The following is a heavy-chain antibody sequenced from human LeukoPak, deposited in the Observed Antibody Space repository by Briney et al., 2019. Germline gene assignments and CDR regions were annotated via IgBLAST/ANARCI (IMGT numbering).Heavy chain of an antibody. CDR2: ISGSNGNT. Sequence: ASVKVSCKASSYTFTRYGISWLRQAPGQGLEWMGWISGSNGNTNYAQKFQGRVSMTADTSTSTAYMELRSLRSEDTAVYYCATEVGYPWGQGTLVTVSS. J-gene: IGHJ5*02. V-gene: IGHV1-18*01. CDR3: ATEVGYP. D-gene: IGHD2-15*01. CDR1: SYTFTRYG.